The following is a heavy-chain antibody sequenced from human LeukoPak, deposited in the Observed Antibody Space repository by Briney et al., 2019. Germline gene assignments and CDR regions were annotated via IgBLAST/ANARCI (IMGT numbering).Heavy chain of an antibody. Sequence: GGSLRLSCAASGFTVSSNYMSWVRQAPGKGLEWVSVIYSGGSAYYADSVKGRFTISRHNSKNTLYLQMTSLRAEDTAVYYCATGDSSGYSFDYWGQGTLVTVSS. CDR2: IYSGGSA. V-gene: IGHV3-53*04. CDR3: ATGDSSGYSFDY. CDR1: GFTVSSNY. D-gene: IGHD3-22*01. J-gene: IGHJ4*02.